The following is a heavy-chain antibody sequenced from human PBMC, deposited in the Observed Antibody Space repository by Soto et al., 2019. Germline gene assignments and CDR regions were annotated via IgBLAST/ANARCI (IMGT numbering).Heavy chain of an antibody. V-gene: IGHV3-23*01. CDR2: ITGSGDYT. D-gene: IGHD3-22*01. CDR3: AKSRYFDSTVYLYYFDY. J-gene: IGHJ4*02. Sequence: EVQLLESGGGLAQPGASLRLSCAASGFTFSNYAMSWVRQAPGKGLEWVSSITGSGDYTYYADSVKGRFTISRDNSKNTLYLQMNSLRAGDTSVYSCAKSRYFDSTVYLYYFDYSGQGTLITVSS. CDR1: GFTFSNYA.